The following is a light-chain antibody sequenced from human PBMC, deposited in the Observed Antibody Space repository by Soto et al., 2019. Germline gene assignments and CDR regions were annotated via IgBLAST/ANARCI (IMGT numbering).Light chain of an antibody. CDR2: DVS. CDR1: SSEVGGYNY. CDR3: SSYTSSSPYV. Sequence: QSVLTQPASVSGSPGQSITISCTGTSSEVGGYNYVSWYQQHPGKAPKLMIYDVSNRPSGVSNRFSGSKSGNTASLTISGFQVEDEADYYCSSYTSSSPYVFGTGTKVTVL. V-gene: IGLV2-14*01. J-gene: IGLJ1*01.